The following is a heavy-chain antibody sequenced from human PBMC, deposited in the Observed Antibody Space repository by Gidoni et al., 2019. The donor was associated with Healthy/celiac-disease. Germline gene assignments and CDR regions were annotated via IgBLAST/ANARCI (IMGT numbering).Heavy chain of an antibody. V-gene: IGHV4-39*07. CDR1: GGSISRRSYY. CDR3: ARDAPGGVVVTATPFDY. J-gene: IGHJ4*02. Sequence: QLQLQASGPGLVKPSETLSLTCTVSGGSISRRSYYWGWIRQPPGKGLEWIGSIYYSGSTYYNPSLKSRVTISVDTSKNQFSLKLSSVTAADTAVYYCARDAPGGVVVTATPFDYWGQGTLVTVSS. CDR2: IYYSGST. D-gene: IGHD2-21*02.